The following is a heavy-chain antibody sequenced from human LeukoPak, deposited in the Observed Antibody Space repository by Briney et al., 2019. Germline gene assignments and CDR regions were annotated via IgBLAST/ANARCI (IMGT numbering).Heavy chain of an antibody. CDR3: ARATGYYYYYGMDV. Sequence: SETLSLTCAVYGGSFSGYYWSWIRQPPGKGLEWIGEINHSGSTNYNPSLKSRVTISVDTSKNQFSLKLSSVTAADTAVYYCARATGYYYYYGMDVWGPGTTVTVSS. CDR1: GGSFSGYY. CDR2: INHSGST. J-gene: IGHJ6*02. V-gene: IGHV4-34*01.